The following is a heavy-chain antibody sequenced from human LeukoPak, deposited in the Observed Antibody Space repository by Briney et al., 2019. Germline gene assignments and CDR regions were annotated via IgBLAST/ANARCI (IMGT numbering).Heavy chain of an antibody. Sequence: SETLSLTCTVSGYSISSAYFWGWIRQPPGQGLEWIGSIYQSGSTYYNPSLKSRVTISVDTSNNQFSLKLSSVTAADTAVYYCGRALGDLRNAFDVWGQGTMVTVSS. V-gene: IGHV4-38-2*02. J-gene: IGHJ3*01. D-gene: IGHD3-16*01. CDR3: GRALGDLRNAFDV. CDR1: GYSISSAYF. CDR2: IYQSGST.